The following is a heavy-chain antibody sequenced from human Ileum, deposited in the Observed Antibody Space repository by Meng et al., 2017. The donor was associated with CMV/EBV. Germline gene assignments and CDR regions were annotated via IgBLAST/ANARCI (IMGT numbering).Heavy chain of an antibody. Sequence: LVKVSCKASGGTFSSYAISWVRQAPGQGLEWMGGIIPIFGTANYAQKFQGRVTITTDESTSTAYMELSSLRSEDTAVYYCAIYCSSTSCQVAAFDIWGQGTMVTVSS. J-gene: IGHJ3*02. D-gene: IGHD2-2*01. V-gene: IGHV1-69*05. CDR1: GGTFSSYA. CDR2: IIPIFGTA. CDR3: AIYCSSTSCQVAAFDI.